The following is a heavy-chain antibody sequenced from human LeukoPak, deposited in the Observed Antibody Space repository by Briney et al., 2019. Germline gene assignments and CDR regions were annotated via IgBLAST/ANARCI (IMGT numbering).Heavy chain of an antibody. D-gene: IGHD6-13*01. J-gene: IGHJ4*02. Sequence: PSETLSLTCTVSGGSISSYYWSWIRQPPGKGLVWIGYIYYSGSTNYNPSLKSRVTISVDTSKNQFSLKLSSVTAADTAVYYCARGLYSSSWYGVDYWGQGTLVTVSS. CDR3: ARGLYSSSWYGVDY. CDR2: IYYSGST. V-gene: IGHV4-59*01. CDR1: GGSISSYY.